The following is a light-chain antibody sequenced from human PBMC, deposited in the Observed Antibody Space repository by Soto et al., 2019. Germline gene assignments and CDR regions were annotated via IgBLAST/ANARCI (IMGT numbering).Light chain of an antibody. Sequence: QLVLTQSSSASASLGSSVKLTCTLSSGHSSYIIAWHHQQPGKGPRYLMKLEGSGSYNKGSGIPDRFSGSSSGADRYLTISNLQFEDEANYYCQTWDSNTRVFGGGTKLTVL. V-gene: IGLV4-60*02. J-gene: IGLJ2*01. CDR2: LEGSGSY. CDR3: QTWDSNTRV. CDR1: SGHSSYI.